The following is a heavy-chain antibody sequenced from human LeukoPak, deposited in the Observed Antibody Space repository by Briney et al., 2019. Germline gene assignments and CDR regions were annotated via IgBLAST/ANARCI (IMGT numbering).Heavy chain of an antibody. V-gene: IGHV3-9*01. CDR3: AKGYWYFDL. CDR2: ISWNSGSI. Sequence: GGSLRLSCAASGFTFDGYAMHWVRQAPGKGLEWVSGISWNSGSIGYADSVKGRFTISRDNAKNSLYLQMNSLRAEDTALYYCAKGYWYFDLWGRGTLVTVSS. J-gene: IGHJ2*01. CDR1: GFTFDGYA.